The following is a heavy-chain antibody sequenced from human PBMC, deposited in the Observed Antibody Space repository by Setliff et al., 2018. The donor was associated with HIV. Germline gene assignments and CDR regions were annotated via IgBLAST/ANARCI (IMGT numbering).Heavy chain of an antibody. D-gene: IGHD6-19*01. CDR1: GGTFSSYI. Sequence: ASVKVSCKASGGTFSSYIINWVRQAPGQGLEWMGRSIPILGTANYAQKFQGRVTITTDESTSTAYMELSSLRSDDTAVYCCARSPRYSSGWYDSYFDQWGQGTLVTVSS. V-gene: IGHV1-69*16. CDR3: ARSPRYSSGWYDSYFDQ. J-gene: IGHJ4*02. CDR2: SIPILGTA.